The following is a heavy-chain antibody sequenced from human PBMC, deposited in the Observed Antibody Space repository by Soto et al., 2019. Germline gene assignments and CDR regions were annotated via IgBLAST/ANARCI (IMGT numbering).Heavy chain of an antibody. CDR1: GFTFSSYG. CDR2: IWYDGSNK. CDR3: ARDRRRDLPWGIGDY. Sequence: QVQLVESGGGVVQPGRSLRLSCAASGFTFSSYGMHWVRQAPGKGLEWVAVIWYDGSNKYYADSVKGRFTISRDNSKNTLYLQMNSLRAEDTAVYYCARDRRRDLPWGIGDYWGQGTLVTVSS. J-gene: IGHJ4*02. D-gene: IGHD6-13*01. V-gene: IGHV3-33*01.